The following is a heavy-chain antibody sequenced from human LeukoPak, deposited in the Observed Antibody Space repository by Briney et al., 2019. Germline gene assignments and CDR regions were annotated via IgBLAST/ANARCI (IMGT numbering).Heavy chain of an antibody. Sequence: GGSLRLSCAVSGFSFSTSPMSWVRQPPGKGLEWVSAMNNGPGATFYRDSVRGRFTISRDDSKSTLYLQMNSLRAEDTGTYYCAKTHYDLLDVWGQGTTVTVSS. J-gene: IGHJ6*02. V-gene: IGHV3-23*01. CDR3: AKTHYDLLDV. D-gene: IGHD5-12*01. CDR2: MNNGPGAT. CDR1: GFSFSTSP.